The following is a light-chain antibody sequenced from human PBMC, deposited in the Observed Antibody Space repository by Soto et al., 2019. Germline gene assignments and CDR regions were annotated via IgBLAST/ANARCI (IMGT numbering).Light chain of an antibody. CDR1: QSVSSN. V-gene: IGKV3-15*01. CDR2: GAS. J-gene: IGKJ1*01. CDR3: QQYNTWLA. Sequence: EMVMTQSPATLSVSPGERATLSCRASQSVSSNLAWYQQKPGQAPRLLIYGASTRATGIPARFSGSGSGTEFTLTISSLLSEDFAVYYCQQYNTWLAFGPGTKV.